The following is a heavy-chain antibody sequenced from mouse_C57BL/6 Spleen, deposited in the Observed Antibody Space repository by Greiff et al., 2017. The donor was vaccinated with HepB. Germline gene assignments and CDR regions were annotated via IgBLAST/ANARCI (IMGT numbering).Heavy chain of an antibody. CDR3: ARELRLQAMDY. J-gene: IGHJ4*01. V-gene: IGHV3-6*01. CDR2: ISYDGSN. CDR1: GYSIPSGYY. D-gene: IGHD3-2*02. Sequence: EVKLQESGPGLVKPSQSLSLTCSVTGYSIPSGYYWNWIRQFPGNKLEWMGYISYDGSNNYNPSLKNRISITRDTSKNQFFLKLNSVTTEDTATYYGARELRLQAMDYWGQGTSVTVSS.